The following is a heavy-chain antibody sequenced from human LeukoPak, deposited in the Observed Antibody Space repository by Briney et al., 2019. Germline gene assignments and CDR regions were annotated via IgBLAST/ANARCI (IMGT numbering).Heavy chain of an antibody. CDR3: ARDRRASYGSGSYSWFDP. V-gene: IGHV4-38-2*02. CDR1: GYSISSGYY. J-gene: IGHJ5*02. D-gene: IGHD3-10*01. Sequence: PSETLSLTCTVSGYSISSGYYWGWIRQPPGKGLEWIGSIYHSGSTYYNPSLKSRVTISVDTSKNQFSLKLSSVTAADTAVYYCARDRRASYGSGSYSWFDPWGQGTLVTVSS. CDR2: IYHSGST.